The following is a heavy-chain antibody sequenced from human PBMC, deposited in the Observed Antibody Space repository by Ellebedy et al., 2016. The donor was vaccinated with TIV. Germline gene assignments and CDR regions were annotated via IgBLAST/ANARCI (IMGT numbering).Heavy chain of an antibody. D-gene: IGHD5-12*01. CDR2: ITGSGDST. V-gene: IGHV3-23*01. CDR3: AKDHYSGYDELLHY. J-gene: IGHJ4*02. Sequence: GESLKISXVVSGFTFSTYAMAWVRQAPGKGLEWVSAITGSGDSTHYADSVKGRFPISRDNAKNTLSLQLNSLRAEDTAFYYCAKDHYSGYDELLHYWGQGTLVTVSS. CDR1: GFTFSTYA.